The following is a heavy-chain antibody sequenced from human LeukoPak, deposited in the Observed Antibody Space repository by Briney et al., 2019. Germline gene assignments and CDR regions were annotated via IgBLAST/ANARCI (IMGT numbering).Heavy chain of an antibody. CDR1: GFTFSSAT. CDR2: ISYDGSNK. V-gene: IGHV3-30*04. Sequence: HPGGSLRLSCAASGFTFSSATMHWVRQAPGKGLEWVAVISYDGSNKYYADSVKGRFTISRDNSKNTLYLQMNSLRAEDTTVYYCAKSDVIVVVEGNYFDYWGQGTLVTVSS. J-gene: IGHJ4*02. CDR3: AKSDVIVVVEGNYFDY. D-gene: IGHD3-22*01.